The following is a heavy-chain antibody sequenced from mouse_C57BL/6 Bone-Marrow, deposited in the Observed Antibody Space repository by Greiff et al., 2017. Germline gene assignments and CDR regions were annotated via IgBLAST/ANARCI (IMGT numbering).Heavy chain of an antibody. CDR1: GYTFTSYW. CDR2: IHPDSGST. CDR3: ARSSWSRDPPAWFAY. Sequence: VQLQQPGAELVKPGASVKLSCKASGYTFTSYWMHWVKQRPGQGLEWIGMIHPDSGSTNYNEKFKGKATLTADKSSSTAYMQLSSLTSEDSAVYYCARSSWSRDPPAWFAYWGQGTLVTVSA. J-gene: IGHJ3*01. V-gene: IGHV1-64*01. D-gene: IGHD3-3*01.